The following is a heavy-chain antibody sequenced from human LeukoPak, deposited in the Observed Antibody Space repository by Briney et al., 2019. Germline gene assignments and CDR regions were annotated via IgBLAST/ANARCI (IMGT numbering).Heavy chain of an antibody. CDR2: IYYSGST. J-gene: IGHJ6*03. V-gene: IGHV4-59*01. CDR3: ARSPAGLYYYYMDV. Sequence: PSETLSLTCTVSGGSISSYYWSWIRQPPGKGLEWIGYIYYSGSTNYNPSLKSRVTISVDTSKNQFSLKLSSVTAADTAVYYCARSPAGLYYYYMDVWGKGTTVTVS. CDR1: GGSISSYY.